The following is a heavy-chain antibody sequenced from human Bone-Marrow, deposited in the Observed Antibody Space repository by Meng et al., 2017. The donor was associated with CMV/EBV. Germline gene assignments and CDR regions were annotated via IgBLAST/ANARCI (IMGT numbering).Heavy chain of an antibody. Sequence: GESLKISCAASGFTFSSYSMNWVRQAPGKGLEWVSSISVGGTTFYADSVKGRFTISRDNSKNTLYLQMNSLRAEDTAVYYCAKGQLYGGNFDYDAFDIWGQGTMVTVSS. J-gene: IGHJ3*02. CDR3: AKGQLYGGNFDYDAFDI. V-gene: IGHV3-NL1*01. CDR1: GFTFSSYS. CDR2: ISVGGTT. D-gene: IGHD4-23*01.